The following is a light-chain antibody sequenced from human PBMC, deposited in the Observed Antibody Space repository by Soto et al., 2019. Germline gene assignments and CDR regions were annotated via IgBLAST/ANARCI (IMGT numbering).Light chain of an antibody. Sequence: EIVLTHSPGTLSLSPGQRATLSCRASQSVRSSYLAWYQQRPGQAPRLLIQGASSRAAGIPDRFSGSGSGTAFTLTISSLEPEDFAVYYCQQRSNWPWTFGQGTKVDIK. V-gene: IGKV3D-20*02. CDR2: GAS. CDR3: QQRSNWPWT. J-gene: IGKJ1*01. CDR1: QSVRSSY.